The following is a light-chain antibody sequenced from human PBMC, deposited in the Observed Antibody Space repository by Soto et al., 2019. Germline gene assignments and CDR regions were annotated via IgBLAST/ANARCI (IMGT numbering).Light chain of an antibody. J-gene: IGLJ2*01. CDR1: RSDIGAYNF. CDR2: DVN. Sequence: QSVLTQPASVSGSPGQSITISCTGTRSDIGAYNFVSWYQQHPGEVPKLILYDVNVRPSGVSNRFSGSKSGNTASLTISGLQADDEDDYYCTSWTTSTTMIFGGGTKVTVL. V-gene: IGLV2-14*03. CDR3: TSWTTSTTMI.